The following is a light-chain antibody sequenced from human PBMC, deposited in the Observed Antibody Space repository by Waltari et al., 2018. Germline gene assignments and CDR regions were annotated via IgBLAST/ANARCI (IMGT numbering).Light chain of an antibody. J-gene: IGKJ5*01. Sequence: DIQMNQSPSTLSASAGDRVTITCRASQTISSWLAWYQQKPGKAPKLLIYKASTLESGVPSRFSGSGSGTEFTLTISSLQPDDFATYYCKQYNSYSITFGQGTRLEIK. CDR1: QTISSW. CDR3: KQYNSYSIT. V-gene: IGKV1-5*03. CDR2: KAS.